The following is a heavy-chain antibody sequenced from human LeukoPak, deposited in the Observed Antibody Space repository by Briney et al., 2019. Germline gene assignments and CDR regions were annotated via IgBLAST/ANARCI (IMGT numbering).Heavy chain of an antibody. D-gene: IGHD6-13*01. Sequence: SETLSLTCTVSGGSIYSSSYYWGLIRQPPGKGLEWIGNIYYSGSTYYNPSLKSRVTISVDTSKNQFSLKLSSVTAADTAVYYCAIRYSSSWYSDAFDIWGQGTMVTVSS. V-gene: IGHV4-39*07. CDR1: GGSIYSSSYY. CDR2: IYYSGST. CDR3: AIRYSSSWYSDAFDI. J-gene: IGHJ3*02.